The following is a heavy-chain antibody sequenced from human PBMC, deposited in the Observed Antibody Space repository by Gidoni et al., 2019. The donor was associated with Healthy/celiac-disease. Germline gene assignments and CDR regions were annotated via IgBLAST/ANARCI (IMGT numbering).Heavy chain of an antibody. V-gene: IGHV1-69*06. J-gene: IGHJ3*02. CDR2: NIPIFGTA. CDR3: ARDSPLGIVGATIYAFDI. D-gene: IGHD1-26*01. Sequence: QVQLVQSGAEVKKPGSSVKVSCKASGGTFSSYAISWVRQAPGQGLEWMGGNIPIFGTANYAQKFQGRVTITADKSTSTAYMELSSLRSEDTAVYYCARDSPLGIVGATIYAFDIWGQGTMVTVSS. CDR1: GGTFSSYA.